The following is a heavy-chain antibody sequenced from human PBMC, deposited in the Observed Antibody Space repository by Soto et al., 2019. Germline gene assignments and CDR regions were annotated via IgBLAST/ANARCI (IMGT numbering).Heavy chain of an antibody. Sequence: QVQLVQSGAEVKKPGSSVKVSCKASGGTFSSYTISWVRQAPGQGLEWMGRIIPILGIANYAQKFQGRVTITADKSTSTAYMELSSLRSEDTAVYYCARAGCSGGSCYFYYWGQGTLVTDSS. CDR1: GGTFSSYT. CDR2: IIPILGIA. J-gene: IGHJ4*02. CDR3: ARAGCSGGSCYFYY. D-gene: IGHD2-15*01. V-gene: IGHV1-69*02.